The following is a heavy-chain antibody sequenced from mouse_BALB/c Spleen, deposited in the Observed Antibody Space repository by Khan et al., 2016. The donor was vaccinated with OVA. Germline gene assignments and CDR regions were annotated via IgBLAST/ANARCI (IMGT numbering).Heavy chain of an antibody. CDR3: ARGGYGTFAY. D-gene: IGHD2-1*01. J-gene: IGHJ3*01. V-gene: IGHV1-37*01. CDR2: INPNNGDP. CDR1: GYSFTGYI. Sequence: VQLQQSGPELVKPGASMKISCKASGYSFTGYILNWVKQSHGKNLEWIGLINPNNGDPSYNQKFKGKATLTIDKSSSTAYMELLSLTSEDSAVXSCARGGYGTFAYWGQGTLVTVSA.